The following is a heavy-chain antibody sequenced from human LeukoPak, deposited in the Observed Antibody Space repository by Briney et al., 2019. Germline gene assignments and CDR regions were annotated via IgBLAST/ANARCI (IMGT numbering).Heavy chain of an antibody. V-gene: IGHV3-64*01. Sequence: GGSLRLSCAASGFTFSGYAMHWVRQAPGKGLEYVSAITNNGGSTYYANSVKGRFTISRGNSKNTLYLQMGSLRAEDMAVYYCARVGIPGSFDYWGQGTLVTVSS. D-gene: IGHD6-13*01. CDR1: GFTFSGYA. CDR2: ITNNGGST. J-gene: IGHJ4*02. CDR3: ARVGIPGSFDY.